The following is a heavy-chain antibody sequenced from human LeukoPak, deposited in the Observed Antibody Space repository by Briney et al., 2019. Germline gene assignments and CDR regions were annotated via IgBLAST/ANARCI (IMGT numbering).Heavy chain of an antibody. Sequence: ASVKVSCKASGYTFTGYYMHWVRQAPGQGLEWMGWINPNSGGTNYAQKFQGRVTMTEDTSTDTAYMELSSLRSEDTAVYYCATDRPSGSYRYYMDVWGKGTTVTVSS. D-gene: IGHD3-10*01. CDR3: ATDRPSGSYRYYMDV. CDR1: GYTFTGYY. CDR2: INPNSGGT. V-gene: IGHV1-2*02. J-gene: IGHJ6*03.